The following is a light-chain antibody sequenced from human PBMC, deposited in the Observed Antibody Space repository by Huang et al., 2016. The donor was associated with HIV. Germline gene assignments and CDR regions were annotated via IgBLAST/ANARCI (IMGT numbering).Light chain of an antibody. V-gene: IGKV3-20*01. Sequence: EIVLTQSPGTLSLSPGERATLSCRASQNINSAYLAWYQQKPGQAPSLLIYGASNRATGVPDFTLTINRLEPDDFAVFYCQQYDTSPLTFGQGTRLEMK. CDR3: QQYDTSPLT. J-gene: IGKJ5*01. CDR1: QNINSAY. CDR2: GAS.